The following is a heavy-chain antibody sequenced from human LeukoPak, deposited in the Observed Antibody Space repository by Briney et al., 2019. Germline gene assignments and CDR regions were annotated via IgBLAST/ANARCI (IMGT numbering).Heavy chain of an antibody. CDR3: ARSISNYWFDP. Sequence: PSETLSLTCAVSGGSISSNNWWSWVRQPPGKGLEWIGNIYPSGSTYYNPSLNSRLTISLDTSKNQFSLKLSSVTAADTAVYYCARSISNYWFDPWGQGTLVTVSS. J-gene: IGHJ5*02. CDR1: GGSISSNNW. D-gene: IGHD4-11*01. CDR2: IYPSGST. V-gene: IGHV4-4*02.